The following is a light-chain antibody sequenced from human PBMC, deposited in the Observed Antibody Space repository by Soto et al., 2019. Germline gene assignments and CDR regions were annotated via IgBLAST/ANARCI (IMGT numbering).Light chain of an antibody. J-gene: IGKJ4*01. CDR2: GAS. Sequence: DIVMAQSPATLSVAPGERVTFSCRSSQSVSNNYLAWYQQKPGQAPRLLIYGASNRATGIPDRFSGSGSGTDFTLTISRLEPEDFAVYYCQQRSNWPPLTFGGGTKVDI. V-gene: IGKV3D-20*02. CDR3: QQRSNWPPLT. CDR1: QSVSNNY.